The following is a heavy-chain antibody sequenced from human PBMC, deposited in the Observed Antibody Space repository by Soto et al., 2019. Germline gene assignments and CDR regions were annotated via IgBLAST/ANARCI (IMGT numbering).Heavy chain of an antibody. CDR3: AKSPGMYYYDSSGYYHYDY. CDR1: GFTFSNAW. CDR2: ISGASGTI. J-gene: IGHJ4*02. D-gene: IGHD3-22*01. V-gene: IGHV3-48*01. Sequence: GGSLRLSCAASGFTFSNAWMNWVRQAPGKGLEWLSYISGASGTIYYADSMQGRFTISRDNSKNTLYLQMNSLRAEDTAVYYCAKSPGMYYYDSSGYYHYDYWGQGTLVTVSS.